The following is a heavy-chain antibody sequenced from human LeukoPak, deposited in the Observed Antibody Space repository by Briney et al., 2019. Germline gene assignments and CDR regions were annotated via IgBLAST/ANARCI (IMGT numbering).Heavy chain of an antibody. CDR3: ARDLKRRYSSGRYSWGTGSSNDY. J-gene: IGHJ4*02. V-gene: IGHV1-18*01. CDR1: GYTFTSYG. Sequence: GASVKVSCKASGYTFTSYGISWVRQAPGQGLEWMGWISGCNGNTNYAQQKLQGRVTMTTDTSTSTAYMELRSLRSDDTAVYYCARDLKRRYSSGRYSWGTGSSNDYWGQGTLVTVSS. CDR2: ISGCNGNT. D-gene: IGHD6-19*01.